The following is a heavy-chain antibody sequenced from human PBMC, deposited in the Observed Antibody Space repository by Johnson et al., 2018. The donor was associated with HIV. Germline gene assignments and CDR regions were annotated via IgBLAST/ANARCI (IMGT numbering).Heavy chain of an antibody. CDR3: AKDRTGFDAFDI. V-gene: IGHV3-7*01. J-gene: IGHJ3*02. CDR1: GFTFTNYW. D-gene: IGHD1-1*01. Sequence: EVQLVESGGGLVQPGGSLRLSCAASGFTFTNYWMSWVRQAPGKGLEWVANIKQDGSEKYYVDYVKGRFTISRDNSKNTLYLQMNSLRAEDTAVYYCAKDRTGFDAFDIWGQGTMVTVSS. CDR2: IKQDGSEK.